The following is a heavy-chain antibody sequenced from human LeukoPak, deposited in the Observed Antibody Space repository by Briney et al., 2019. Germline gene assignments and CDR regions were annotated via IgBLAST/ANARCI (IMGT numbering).Heavy chain of an antibody. CDR1: GFTFSSYA. V-gene: IGHV3-30*04. CDR3: ARGPRGSYYFDF. J-gene: IGHJ4*02. CDR2: ISYDGSNK. D-gene: IGHD1-26*01. Sequence: GGSLRLSCAASGFTFSSYAMHWVRQAPGKGLEWVAVISYDGSNKYYADSVKGRFTISRDNAKNTLYLQMNSLRAEDTAVYYCARGPRGSYYFDFWGQGTLVTVSS.